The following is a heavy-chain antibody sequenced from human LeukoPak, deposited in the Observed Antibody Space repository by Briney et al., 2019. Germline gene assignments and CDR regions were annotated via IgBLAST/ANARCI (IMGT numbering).Heavy chain of an antibody. CDR1: GFTFSSYP. V-gene: IGHV3-30-3*01. Sequence: GGSLRLSCAASGFTFSSYPMHWVRQPPGKGLEWVAVVSDDGNKKFDADFVKGRLTISRDNSKNTLYLQMNSLRGEDTAVYYCARGQLLLEGYFYYMDVWGEGTTVAVSS. CDR3: ARGQLLLEGYFYYMDV. J-gene: IGHJ6*03. CDR2: VSDDGNKK. D-gene: IGHD2-2*01.